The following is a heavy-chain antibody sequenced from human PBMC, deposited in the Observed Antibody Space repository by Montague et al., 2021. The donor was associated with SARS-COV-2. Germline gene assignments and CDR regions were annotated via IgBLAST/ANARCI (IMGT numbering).Heavy chain of an antibody. J-gene: IGHJ2*01. D-gene: IGHD6-19*01. Sequence: SLRLSCAASGFAFNNFAMTWVRQAPGKGLEWVSSIFGSAAGTSYADSVKGRFTISRDNSKNTLYLQMNSLRAEDTAKYYCAKQPGAGAVVYWYFDLWGRGTVVSVSS. CDR1: GFAFNNFA. CDR3: AKQPGAGAVVYWYFDL. CDR2: IFGSAAGT. V-gene: IGHV3-23*01.